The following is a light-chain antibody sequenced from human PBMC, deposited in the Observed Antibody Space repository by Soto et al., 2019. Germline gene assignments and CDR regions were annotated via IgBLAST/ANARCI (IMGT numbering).Light chain of an antibody. Sequence: DIVMTQTPLSLSVTPGQPASLSCRSIQSLLHSDGRTYLSWYLEKPGQPPQLLIYEVSNRFSGVPDRFSGSGSGTDFTLKISRVEAEDVGIYCCLQTKQLPYTFGQGTKLEIK. CDR3: LQTKQLPYT. J-gene: IGKJ2*01. CDR1: QSLLHSDGRTY. V-gene: IGKV2D-29*01. CDR2: EVS.